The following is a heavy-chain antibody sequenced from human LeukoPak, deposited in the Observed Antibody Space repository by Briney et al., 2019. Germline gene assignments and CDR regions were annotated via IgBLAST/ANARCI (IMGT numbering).Heavy chain of an antibody. CDR2: IYSGGGT. CDR1: GFAVSSNH. D-gene: IGHD5-24*01. CDR3: ARGSGDNYGIDY. J-gene: IGHJ4*02. V-gene: IGHV3-53*01. Sequence: GGSLRLSCAASGFAVSSNHMSWVRQAPGKGLEWVSLIYSGGGTYYADSVKGRFTISRDNSKNTLYLQMNSLRAEDRAVYYCARGSGDNYGIDYWGQGTLVTVSS.